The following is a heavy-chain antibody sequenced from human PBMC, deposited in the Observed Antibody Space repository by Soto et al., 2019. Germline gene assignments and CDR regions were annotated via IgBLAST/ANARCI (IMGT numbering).Heavy chain of an antibody. CDR3: ARDIDSYGYFPLGY. Sequence: GGSLRLSCAASGFTFSTYGMHWVRQAPGKGLEWVAGISYDGSNEYYTDSVKGRLTISRDNSEITLYLQMNSLRAEDTAVYYCARDIDSYGYFPLGYWGQGTLVTVSS. D-gene: IGHD5-18*01. CDR1: GFTFSTYG. J-gene: IGHJ4*02. CDR2: ISYDGSNE. V-gene: IGHV3-30-3*01.